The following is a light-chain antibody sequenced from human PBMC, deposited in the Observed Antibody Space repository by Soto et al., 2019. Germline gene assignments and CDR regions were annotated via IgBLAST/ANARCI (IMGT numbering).Light chain of an antibody. Sequence: DIQMTQSPSSLSASVGDRVTITCRASQVIRNSVGWFQQKPGKAPKSLIFGTSILQSGVPSRFSGSGSGTDFTLTISSLQPEDFATYYCQQCDIYPFTFGPGTTVDVK. CDR2: GTS. CDR1: QVIRNS. CDR3: QQCDIYPFT. J-gene: IGKJ3*01. V-gene: IGKV1-16*01.